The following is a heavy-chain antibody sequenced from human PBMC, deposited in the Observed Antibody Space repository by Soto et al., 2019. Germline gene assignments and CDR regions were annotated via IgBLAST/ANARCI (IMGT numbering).Heavy chain of an antibody. V-gene: IGHV4-39*02. J-gene: IGHJ5*02. CDR3: ATQEVGGSYVYTFDP. Sequence: QLQLQESGPGLVKPSETLSLTCTVSGGSISSSSYYWGWIRQPPGKGLEWIGSIYYSGSTYYNPSLASRVTISVDTSKSPFSLKLSSVTAADTAVYYCATQEVGGSYVYTFDPWGQGTLVTVSS. D-gene: IGHD1-26*01. CDR2: IYYSGST. CDR1: GGSISSSSYY.